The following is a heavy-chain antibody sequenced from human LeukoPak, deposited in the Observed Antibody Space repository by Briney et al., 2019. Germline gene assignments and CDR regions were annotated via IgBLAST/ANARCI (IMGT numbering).Heavy chain of an antibody. CDR1: GGTFSSYA. CDR3: ARAKWQLVRGREVPYYFDY. J-gene: IGHJ4*02. V-gene: IGHV1-69*13. D-gene: IGHD6-6*01. Sequence: SVKVSCKASGGTFSSYAISWVRQAPGQGLEWMGGIIPMFGTANYAQKFQGRVTITADESTSTAYMELSSLRSEDTAVYYCARAKWQLVRGREVPYYFDYWGQGTLVTVSS. CDR2: IIPMFGTA.